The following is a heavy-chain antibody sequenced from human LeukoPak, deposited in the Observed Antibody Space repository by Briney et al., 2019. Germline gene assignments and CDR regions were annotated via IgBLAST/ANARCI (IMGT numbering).Heavy chain of an antibody. CDR3: AKDLGYSGYDPLDH. V-gene: IGHV3-23*01. D-gene: IGHD5-12*01. J-gene: IGHJ4*02. CDR1: GFTFSSYA. Sequence: PGGSLRVSCAASGFTFSSYAMSWVRQAPGKGLEWVSTINNSGTSTYYADSVKGRFTISRDNSKNTLYLQMNSLRGEDTAVYYCAKDLGYSGYDPLDHWGQGTPVTVSS. CDR2: INNSGTST.